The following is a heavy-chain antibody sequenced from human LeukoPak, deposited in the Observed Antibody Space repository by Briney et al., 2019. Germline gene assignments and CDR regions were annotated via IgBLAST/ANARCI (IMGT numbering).Heavy chain of an antibody. J-gene: IGHJ4*02. D-gene: IGHD4-17*01. CDR3: ARERPDYGDYVLDY. CDR1: GGSISSGDYY. CDR2: IYYSGST. V-gene: IGHV4-30-4*01. Sequence: SETLSLTCTVSGGSISSGDYYWSWIRQPPGKGLEWIGYIYYSGSTYYNPSLKSRVTISVDTSKNQFSLKLSSVTAADTAVYYCARERPDYGDYVLDYWSQGTLVTVSS.